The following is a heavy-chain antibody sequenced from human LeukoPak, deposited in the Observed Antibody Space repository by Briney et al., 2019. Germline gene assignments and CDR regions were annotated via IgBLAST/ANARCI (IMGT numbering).Heavy chain of an antibody. CDR1: GFTFSDYY. D-gene: IGHD3-10*01. CDR2: ISSSGSTI. J-gene: IGHJ4*02. CDR3: ARAITMVRGVMAPLAPIDY. V-gene: IGHV3-11*01. Sequence: PGGSLRLSCAASGFTFSDYYMSWIRQAPGKGLEWVSYISSSGSTIYYADSVKGRFTISRDNAKNSLYLQMNSLRAEDTAVYYCARAITMVRGVMAPLAPIDYWGQGTLVTVSS.